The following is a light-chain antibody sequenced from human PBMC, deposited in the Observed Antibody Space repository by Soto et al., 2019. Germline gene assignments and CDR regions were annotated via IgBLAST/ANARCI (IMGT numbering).Light chain of an antibody. J-gene: IGLJ3*02. CDR1: NIGIKS. V-gene: IGLV3-21*04. Sequence: SYELTQPPSVSVAPGKTARITCGGNNIGIKSVHWYQQKPGQAPVVVMYHDSDRPSGIPERFSGSNSGNTATLTISRVEAGDEADYYCQVWDTNSGGVFGGGTKLTVL. CDR2: HDS. CDR3: QVWDTNSGGV.